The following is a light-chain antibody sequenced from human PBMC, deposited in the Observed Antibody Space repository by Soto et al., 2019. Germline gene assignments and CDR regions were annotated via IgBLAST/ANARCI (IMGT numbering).Light chain of an antibody. CDR2: EVS. V-gene: IGLV2-14*01. CDR1: SSDVGGYNY. CDR3: SSYTSSSTLVYV. Sequence: QSVLTQPASVSGSPGQSITISCTGTSSDVGGYNYVSWYQQHPGKAPKLMIYEVSNRPSGVSNRFSGSKSGNTASLTISGHQAEDEADYYCSSYTSSSTLVYVFGTGTKLTVL. J-gene: IGLJ1*01.